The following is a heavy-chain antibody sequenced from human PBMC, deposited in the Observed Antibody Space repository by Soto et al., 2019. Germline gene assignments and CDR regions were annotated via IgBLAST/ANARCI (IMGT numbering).Heavy chain of an antibody. Sequence: PSETLSLTCTVSGGSISSGGYYWSWIRQHPGKGLEWIGYIYYSGSTYYNPSLKSRVTISVDTSKNQFSLKLSSVTAADTAVYYCAAVVVTAIGTYYFDYWGQGTLVTVSS. CDR1: GGSISSGGYY. CDR3: AAVVVTAIGTYYFDY. D-gene: IGHD2-21*02. V-gene: IGHV4-31*03. CDR2: IYYSGST. J-gene: IGHJ4*02.